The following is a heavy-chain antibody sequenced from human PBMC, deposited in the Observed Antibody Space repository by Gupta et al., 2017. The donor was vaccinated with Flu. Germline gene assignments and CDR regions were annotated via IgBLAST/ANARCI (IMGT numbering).Heavy chain of an antibody. CDR1: GDSVSSGPSY. D-gene: IGHD3-10*01. V-gene: IGHV4-61*03. CDR3: AKGTLTLFNTLAPGTKDY. J-gene: IGHJ4*02. Sequence: QVQLRESGPGLVEPSETLSLTCSVSGDSVSSGPSYWNWIRQPPGKGLEWIGFIFNSGGTNYNPSLKSRATISRDTANNRFSLNLESVTAADTAVYYCAKGTLTLFNTLAPGTKDYWGQGTRGTVSS. CDR2: IFNSGGT.